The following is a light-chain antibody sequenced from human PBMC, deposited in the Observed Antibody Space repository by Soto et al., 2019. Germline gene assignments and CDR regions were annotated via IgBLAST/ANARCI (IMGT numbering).Light chain of an antibody. CDR2: EVN. J-gene: IGLJ1*01. CDR1: SSDVGGYHY. CDR3: CSYTSGSSPYV. Sequence: QSALTQPASVSGSPGQSITISCTGTSSDVGGYHYVSWFQQLPGKAPTLMIYEVNNRPSGVSNRFSGSKSGNTASLTISGLQAEDEADYYCCSYTSGSSPYVFGTGTKVTVL. V-gene: IGLV2-14*01.